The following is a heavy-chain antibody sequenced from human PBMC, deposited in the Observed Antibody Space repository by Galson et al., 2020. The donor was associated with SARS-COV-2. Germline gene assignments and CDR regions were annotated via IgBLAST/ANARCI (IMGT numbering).Heavy chain of an antibody. J-gene: IGHJ6*02. D-gene: IGHD2-15*01. Sequence: GGSLRLSCAASGFTFSIYAMSWVRQAPGKGLEWVSGISGSGGVTYYADSVKGRFTISRDNSKNTLYLQMNSLRAEDTALYYCAKDIHLHVDGMDVWGQGTTVTVYS. CDR2: ISGSGGVT. CDR1: GFTFSIYA. V-gene: IGHV3-23*01. CDR3: AKDIHLHVDGMDV.